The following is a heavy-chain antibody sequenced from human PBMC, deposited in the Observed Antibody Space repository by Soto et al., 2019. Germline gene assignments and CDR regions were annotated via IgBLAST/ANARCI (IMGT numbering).Heavy chain of an antibody. Sequence: EVQLVQSGADIKKHGESLKISCKGVGYKFGSAWIGWVRQMPGKGLEWMGIIKPGTSDIRYSPSCRGHVTISADEAVSTAYLQWSSLKASDTAMYYCARQLSHICDSWGQGTLVTVSS. D-gene: IGHD3-3*02. CDR2: IKPGTSDI. CDR3: ARQLSHICDS. CDR1: GYKFGSAW. J-gene: IGHJ4*02. V-gene: IGHV5-51*01.